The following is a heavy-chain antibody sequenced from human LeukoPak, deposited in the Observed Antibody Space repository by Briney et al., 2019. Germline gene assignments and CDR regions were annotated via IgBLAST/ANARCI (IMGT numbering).Heavy chain of an antibody. CDR2: INPSGRI. CDR3: ARAYSGWYFDY. V-gene: IGHV4-34*01. D-gene: IGHD6-19*01. J-gene: IGHJ4*02. Sequence: PSETLSLTCAVYGGSFSGYYWTWIRQPPGKGLEWIGEINPSGRISYNPSLKSRLTISVDASKNQFSLKLSSVTAADTAVYYCARAYSGWYFDYWGQGTLVTVSS. CDR1: GGSFSGYY.